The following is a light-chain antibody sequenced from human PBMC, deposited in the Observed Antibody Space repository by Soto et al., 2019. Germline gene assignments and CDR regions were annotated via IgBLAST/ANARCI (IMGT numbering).Light chain of an antibody. CDR2: WAS. J-gene: IGKJ2*01. CDR1: QSVLYSPNNKNY. Sequence: DIVMTQSPDSLAVSLGERATINCKSSQSVLYSPNNKNYLAWYQQKAGQPPKLLIYWASTRESGVPDRFSGTGSGTDFTLTISSLQAEDVAVYYCQQYVDSPYTFGQGTKLEIK. V-gene: IGKV4-1*01. CDR3: QQYVDSPYT.